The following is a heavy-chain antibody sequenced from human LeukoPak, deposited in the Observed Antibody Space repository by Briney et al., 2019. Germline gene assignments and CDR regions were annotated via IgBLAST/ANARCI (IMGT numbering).Heavy chain of an antibody. CDR1: GYSFTTYW. CDR3: ARRSGNWFDP. Sequence: GESLRISCKGSGYSFTTYWISWVRQMPGTGLEWMGRIDPSDSYTNYSPSFQGHVTISAAKSISTAYLQWSSLKASDSAMYYCARRSGNWFDPWGQGTLVTGSS. V-gene: IGHV5-10-1*01. CDR2: IDPSDSYT. J-gene: IGHJ5*02.